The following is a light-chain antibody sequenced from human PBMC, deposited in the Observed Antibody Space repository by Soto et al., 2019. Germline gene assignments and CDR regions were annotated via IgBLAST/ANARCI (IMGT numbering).Light chain of an antibody. CDR3: QQHGSAPWT. Sequence: EIVLTQSPGTLSLSPGERATLSCRASQSVGSSHLAWYQQKPGQAPSLLMYGASSRATGIPDRFSGSGSGTDFTLTISRLESEDFAVYYCQQHGSAPWTFGQGTKVDIK. CDR2: GAS. J-gene: IGKJ1*01. V-gene: IGKV3-20*01. CDR1: QSVGSSH.